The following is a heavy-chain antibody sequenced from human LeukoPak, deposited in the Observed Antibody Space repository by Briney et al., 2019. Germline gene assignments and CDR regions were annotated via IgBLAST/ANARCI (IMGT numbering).Heavy chain of an antibody. CDR1: GFTVSSNY. CDR3: ARGGYDYVWGSYRHFDY. J-gene: IGHJ4*02. CDR2: IYSGGST. Sequence: GGSLRLSCAASGFTVSSNYMSWVRQAPGKGLEWVSVIYSGGSTYYADSVKGRFTISRDNSKNTLYLQMNSLRAEDTAVYYCARGGYDYVWGSYRHFDYWGQGTLVTVSS. D-gene: IGHD3-16*02. V-gene: IGHV3-53*01.